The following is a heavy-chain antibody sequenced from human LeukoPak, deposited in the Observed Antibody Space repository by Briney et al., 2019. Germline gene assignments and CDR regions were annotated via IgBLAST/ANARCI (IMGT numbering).Heavy chain of an antibody. D-gene: IGHD2-2*01. CDR2: ISSSGSTI. Sequence: GGSLRLSCAASGFTLSIYEMNWVRQSPGKGRRWVSYISSSGSTIYYADSVKGRFTISRDNAKNSLYLQMNSLRAEETAVYYCARDRGIVVVPAATINGFDPWGEGTLVTVSS. J-gene: IGHJ5*02. CDR1: GFTLSIYE. CDR3: ARDRGIVVVPAATINGFDP. V-gene: IGHV3-48*03.